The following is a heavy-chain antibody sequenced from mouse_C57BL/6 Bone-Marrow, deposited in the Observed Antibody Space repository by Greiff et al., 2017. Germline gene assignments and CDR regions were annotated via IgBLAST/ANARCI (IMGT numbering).Heavy chain of an antibody. CDR1: GFTFSDYG. Sequence: DVMLVESGGGLVKPGGSLKLSCAASGFTFSDYGMHWVRQAPEKGLEWVAYISSGSSTIYYADTVKGRFTISRDNAKNTLFLQMTSLRSEDTAMYYCARTYYSNYHGIAYWGQGTLVTVSA. V-gene: IGHV5-17*01. J-gene: IGHJ3*01. CDR3: ARTYYSNYHGIAY. CDR2: ISSGSSTI. D-gene: IGHD2-5*01.